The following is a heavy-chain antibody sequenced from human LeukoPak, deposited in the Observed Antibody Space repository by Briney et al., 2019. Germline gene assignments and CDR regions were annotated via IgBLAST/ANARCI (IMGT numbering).Heavy chain of an antibody. CDR2: ISTGGNT. CDR1: GGSISGYN. J-gene: IGHJ6*03. CDR3: ARSLGGSNYFDKDV. D-gene: IGHD4-11*01. V-gene: IGHV4-4*07. Sequence: PSETLSLTCTVSGGSISGYNGNWIRQPAGKGLEWIGRISTGGNTAYNPSLKIRITLSLDTTKNQLSLNLTSVTAADTAMYYCARSLGGSNYFDKDVWGNGTTV.